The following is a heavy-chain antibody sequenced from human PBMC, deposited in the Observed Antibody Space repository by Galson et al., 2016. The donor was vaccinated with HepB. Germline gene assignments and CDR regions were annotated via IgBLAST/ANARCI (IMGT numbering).Heavy chain of an antibody. CDR3: ARGGGFTAWGHDY. D-gene: IGHD3-16*01. V-gene: IGHV3-48*01. J-gene: IGHJ4*02. Sequence: SLRLSCAASGFTFSNYNINWVRQAPGKGLEWLSYISSTIRTVSYADPVQGRFTISRDSATNSVYLQMNSLRAEDTAVYYCARGGGFTAWGHDYWGQGTLVTVSS. CDR1: GFTFSNYN. CDR2: ISSTIRTV.